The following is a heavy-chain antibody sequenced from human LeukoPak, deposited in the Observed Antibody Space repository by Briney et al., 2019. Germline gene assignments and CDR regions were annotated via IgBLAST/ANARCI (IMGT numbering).Heavy chain of an antibody. V-gene: IGHV1-69-2*01. J-gene: IGHJ4*02. CDR3: ATEIVGATTYYFDY. CDR1: GYTFTDYY. CDR2: VDPEDGVT. D-gene: IGHD1-26*01. Sequence: ASVKVSCKVSGYTFTDYYMHWVQQAPGKGLEWMGLVDPEDGVTIYAEKFQSRVTITAGTSTDTAYMELSSLRSEDTAVCYCATEIVGATTYYFDYWGQGTLVTVSS.